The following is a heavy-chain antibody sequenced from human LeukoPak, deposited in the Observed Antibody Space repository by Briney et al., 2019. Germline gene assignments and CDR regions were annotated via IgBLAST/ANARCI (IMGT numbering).Heavy chain of an antibody. Sequence: GGSLRLSCAASGFTLSDSAIHWVRQASGKGLEWVSAISGSGGSTYYADSVKGRFTISRDNAKNSLYLQMNSLRAEDTAVYYCARGRGFWSGYYLDYWGQGTLVTVSS. J-gene: IGHJ4*02. CDR1: GFTLSDSA. D-gene: IGHD3-3*01. V-gene: IGHV3-23*01. CDR2: ISGSGGST. CDR3: ARGRGFWSGYYLDY.